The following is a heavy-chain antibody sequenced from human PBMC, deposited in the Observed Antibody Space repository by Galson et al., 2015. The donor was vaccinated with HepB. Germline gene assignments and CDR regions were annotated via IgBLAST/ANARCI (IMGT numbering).Heavy chain of an antibody. V-gene: IGHV2-5*02. J-gene: IGHJ3*01. CDR3: ARILDGYDGIVFSV. Sequence: PALVTPTPPLTLTCTFSGFSLNTSAVGVGWIRQPPGKALEWLALIYWDDDKRYTPLLESRLTITQDTSKNHVVLTMTNMNPVDPATYYCARILDGYDGIVFSVWGQGTMVTVSS. CDR2: IYWDDDK. D-gene: IGHD5-12*01. CDR1: GFSLNTSAVG.